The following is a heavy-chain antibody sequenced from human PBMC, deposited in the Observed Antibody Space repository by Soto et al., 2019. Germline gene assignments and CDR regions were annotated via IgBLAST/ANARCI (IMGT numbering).Heavy chain of an antibody. J-gene: IGHJ4*02. CDR2: INHSGST. Sequence: SETLSLTCAVYGGSFSGYYWSWIRQPPGKGLEWIGEINHSGSTNYNPSLKSRVTISVDTSKNQFSLKLSSVTAADTAVYYCALSSLYFDYWGQGTLVTVSS. V-gene: IGHV4-34*01. CDR3: ALSSLYFDY. D-gene: IGHD2-2*01. CDR1: GGSFSGYY.